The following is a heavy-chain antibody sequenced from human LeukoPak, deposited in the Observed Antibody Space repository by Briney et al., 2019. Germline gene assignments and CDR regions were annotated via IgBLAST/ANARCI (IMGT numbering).Heavy chain of an antibody. Sequence: RGSLRLSCAASGFIFDDYGMTWVRQGPGKGLEWVSGINWDGYSTGYADSVRGRFTISRDNAKSTLYLQMNSLRPEDTALYYCVRDLRTDYAFDFWGQGTLVTVSS. CDR3: VRDLRTDYAFDF. D-gene: IGHD4/OR15-4a*01. V-gene: IGHV3-20*04. CDR2: INWDGYST. CDR1: GFIFDDYG. J-gene: IGHJ4*02.